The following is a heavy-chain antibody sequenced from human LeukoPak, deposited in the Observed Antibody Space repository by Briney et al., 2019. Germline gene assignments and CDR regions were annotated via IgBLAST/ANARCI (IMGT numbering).Heavy chain of an antibody. CDR3: ARVGYGSGSYSYYMDV. J-gene: IGHJ6*03. CDR1: GGTFSSYA. Sequence: SVKVSCKASGGTFSSYAISWVRQAPGQGLEWMGGIIPIFGTANYAQKFQGRVTITADESTSTAYMELSSLRSEDTAVYYCARVGYGSGSYSYYMDVWGKGTTVTVSS. V-gene: IGHV1-69*13. CDR2: IIPIFGTA. D-gene: IGHD3-10*01.